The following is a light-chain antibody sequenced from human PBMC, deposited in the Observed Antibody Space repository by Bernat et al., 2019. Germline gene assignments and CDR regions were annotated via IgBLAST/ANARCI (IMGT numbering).Light chain of an antibody. CDR3: QQSYGTPVP. CDR2: AAS. V-gene: IGKV1-39*01. CDR1: QSITKY. Sequence: DIQMTQSPSSLSASVGDRVTITCRASQSITKYLNWYQQKPGEAPTLLIYAASTLQSGVPSRFSGSGSGTIFTLTITSVAPEDFAIYFCQQSYGTPVPFGQGTRLEI. J-gene: IGKJ5*01.